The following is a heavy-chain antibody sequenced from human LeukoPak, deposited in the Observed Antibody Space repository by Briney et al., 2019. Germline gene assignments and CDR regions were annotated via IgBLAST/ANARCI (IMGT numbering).Heavy chain of an antibody. J-gene: IGHJ4*02. V-gene: IGHV4-34*01. Sequence: SETLSLTCAVYGGSFSAYYWTWIRQPPGKGLEWIGEINHSGSTNYNPSLKSRVTISVDTSKNQFSLNLSSVTAADTAVYYCARGSDAYCSSTSCSYFDYWGQGTLVTVSS. CDR3: ARGSDAYCSSTSCSYFDY. CDR1: GGSFSAYY. D-gene: IGHD2-2*01. CDR2: INHSGST.